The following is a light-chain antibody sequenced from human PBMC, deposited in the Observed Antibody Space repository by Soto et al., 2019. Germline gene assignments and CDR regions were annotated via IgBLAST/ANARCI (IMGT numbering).Light chain of an antibody. CDR1: SSNIGAGYD. CDR3: HSADSRLSGPDV. J-gene: IGLJ1*01. V-gene: IGLV1-40*01. CDR2: GDS. Sequence: QSVLTQPPSVSGAPGQRVAISCTGSSSNIGAGYDVHWYQQLPGAAPKLLIFGDSNRPSGVPDRFSGSKSGTSASLAITGLQPDDEADYYCHSADSRLSGPDVYGKGTKAAVL.